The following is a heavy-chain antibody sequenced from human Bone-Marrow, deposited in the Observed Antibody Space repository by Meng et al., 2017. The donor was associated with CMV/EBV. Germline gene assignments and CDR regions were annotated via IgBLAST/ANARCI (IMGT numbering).Heavy chain of an antibody. CDR3: AKDLPGVVAVPGGSDC. CDR1: GFTFSNYW. V-gene: IGHV3-7*01. D-gene: IGHD2-2*01. J-gene: IGHJ4*02. Sequence: GGSLRLSCAASGFTFSNYWMSWVRQAPGKGLEWVANIKQDGSEKYYVDSVKGRFTISRDNGKNSLFLHMNSLRAEDTAVYYCAKDLPGVVAVPGGSDCWGQRTLVTVSS. CDR2: IKQDGSEK.